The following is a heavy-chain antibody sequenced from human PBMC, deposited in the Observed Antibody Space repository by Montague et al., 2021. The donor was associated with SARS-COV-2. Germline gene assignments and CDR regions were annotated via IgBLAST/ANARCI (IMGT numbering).Heavy chain of an antibody. Sequence: SLRLSCPASGFSFSSYHINWVRQAPGKGLEWVSYISSTGSTIYSADSLKGRFTISRDNAKNSLYLQMNSLRAEDTAVYYCASRAPTRIVLTVYAIGGYFDYWGQGTLVTVSS. D-gene: IGHD2-8*01. CDR2: ISSTGSTI. J-gene: IGHJ4*02. V-gene: IGHV3-48*03. CDR1: GFSFSSYH. CDR3: ASRAPTRIVLTVYAIGGYFDY.